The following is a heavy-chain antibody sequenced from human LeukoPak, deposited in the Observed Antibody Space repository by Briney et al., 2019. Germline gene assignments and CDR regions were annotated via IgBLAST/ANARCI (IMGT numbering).Heavy chain of an antibody. CDR1: GGSFSGYY. CDR3: AREWELAYYFDY. J-gene: IGHJ4*02. V-gene: IGHV4-34*01. D-gene: IGHD1-26*01. CDR2: IYYSGST. Sequence: SETLSLTCAVYGGSFSGYYWSWIRHPPGKGLEWIGSIYYSGSTYYNPSLKSRVTISVDTSKNQFSLKLSSVTAADTAVYYCAREWELAYYFDYWGQGTLVTVSS.